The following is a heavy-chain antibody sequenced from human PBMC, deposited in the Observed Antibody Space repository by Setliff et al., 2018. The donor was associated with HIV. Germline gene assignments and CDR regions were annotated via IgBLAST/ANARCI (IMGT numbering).Heavy chain of an antibody. J-gene: IGHJ4*02. CDR3: ARSGSSSPYYFDY. V-gene: IGHV4-39*01. CDR1: GASIDYSNYY. Sequence: SETLSLTCAVSGASIDYSNYYWGWIRQPPGKGLEWIGSIYYSGSTYYNPSLKSRVTISVDTSKNQFSLTLTSMTATDTAVYYCARSGSSSPYYFDYWGQGTLVTVSS. D-gene: IGHD6-6*01. CDR2: IYYSGST.